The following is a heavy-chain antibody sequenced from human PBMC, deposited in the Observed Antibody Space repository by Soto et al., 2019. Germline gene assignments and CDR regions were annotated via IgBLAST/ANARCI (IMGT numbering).Heavy chain of an antibody. CDR2: IKSKTDGGTT. V-gene: IGHV3-15*01. J-gene: IGHJ6*03. CDR3: TTGWIWGSSPWYYYYYMDV. CDR1: GFTFSNAW. Sequence: GGSLRLSCAASGFTFSNAWMSWVRQAPGKGLEWVGRIKSKTDGGTTDYAAPVKGRFTISRDDSKNTLYLQMNSLKTEDTAVYYCTTGWIWGSSPWYYYYYMDVWGKGTTVTVSS. D-gene: IGHD5-12*01.